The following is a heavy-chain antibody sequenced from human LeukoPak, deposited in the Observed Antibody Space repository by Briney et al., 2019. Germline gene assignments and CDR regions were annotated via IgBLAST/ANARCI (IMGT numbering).Heavy chain of an antibody. CDR1: GGTFSSYA. CDR3: ARQGIVVVTAIYPFSSLAFDI. Sequence: ASVKVSCTASGGTFSSYAISWVRQAPGQGLEWLGRIIPILGIANYAQKFQGRVTITADKSTSTAYMELRSLRSDDTAVYYCARQGIVVVTAIYPFSSLAFDIWGQGTTVTVSS. V-gene: IGHV1-69*04. D-gene: IGHD2-21*02. CDR2: IIPILGIA. J-gene: IGHJ3*02.